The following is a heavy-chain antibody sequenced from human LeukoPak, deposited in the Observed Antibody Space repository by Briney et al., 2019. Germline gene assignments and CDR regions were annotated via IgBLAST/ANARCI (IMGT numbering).Heavy chain of an antibody. J-gene: IGHJ5*02. Sequence: ASVKVFCKASGYTFTGYYMHWVRQAPGQGLEWMGWINPNSGGTKYAQKFQGRVTMTRDTSISTAYMELSRLRSDDTAVYYCAREGWIYCTNGVCYQKSWFDPWGQGTLVTVSS. D-gene: IGHD2-8*01. CDR2: INPNSGGT. V-gene: IGHV1-2*02. CDR3: AREGWIYCTNGVCYQKSWFDP. CDR1: GYTFTGYY.